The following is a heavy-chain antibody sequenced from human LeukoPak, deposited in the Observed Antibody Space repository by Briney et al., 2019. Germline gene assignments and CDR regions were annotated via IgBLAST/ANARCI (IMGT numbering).Heavy chain of an antibody. CDR2: IFINGST. J-gene: IGHJ6*03. CDR1: GGSIRSFS. Sequence: PSETLSLTCSVSGGSIRSFSWSWIRQPAGKGPEWIGRIFINGSTNYNPSLKSRVTMSVDTSKKQFSLKLTSVTAADTAVYFCARGVYSSGYYYYYYMDVWGKGTTVTVSS. D-gene: IGHD5-18*01. CDR3: ARGVYSSGYYYYYYMDV. V-gene: IGHV4-4*07.